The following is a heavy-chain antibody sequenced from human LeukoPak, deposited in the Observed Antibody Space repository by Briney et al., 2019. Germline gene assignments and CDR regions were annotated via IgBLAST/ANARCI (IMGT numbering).Heavy chain of an antibody. CDR1: VYTFTIYG. Sequence: ASVKVSCKASVYTFTIYGISWVRQAPGQGVEWMGWISAYNGNTNYTQKLQGRVTMTTDTSTSTAYMELRSLRSDDTAVYYCARDPVVPAAMFVADWFDHWGQGTLVTVSS. J-gene: IGHJ5*02. V-gene: IGHV1-18*01. D-gene: IGHD2-2*01. CDR2: ISAYNGNT. CDR3: ARDPVVPAAMFVADWFDH.